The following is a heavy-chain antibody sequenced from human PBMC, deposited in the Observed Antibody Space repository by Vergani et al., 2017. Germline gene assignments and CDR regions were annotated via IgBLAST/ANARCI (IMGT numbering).Heavy chain of an antibody. D-gene: IGHD6-19*01. CDR3: ARGGIAVAGTYYYYMDV. Sequence: QVQLQQSGPGLVKPSQTLSLTCAISGDSVSSNSAAWNWIRQSPSRGLEWLGRTYYRSKWYNDYAVSVKSRITINPDTSKNQFSLQLNSVTPEDTAVYYCARGGIAVAGTYYYYMDVWGKGTTVTVSS. V-gene: IGHV6-1*01. CDR2: TYYRSKWYN. J-gene: IGHJ6*03. CDR1: GDSVSSNSAA.